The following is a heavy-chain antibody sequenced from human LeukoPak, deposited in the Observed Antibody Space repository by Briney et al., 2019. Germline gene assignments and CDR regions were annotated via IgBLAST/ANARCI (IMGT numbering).Heavy chain of an antibody. V-gene: IGHV3-48*01. CDR1: GFTFSSYS. CDR2: ISSSSSTI. CDR3: ARVPRSFDWLFLFDY. J-gene: IGHJ4*02. Sequence: QPGGSLRLSCAASGFTFSSYSMNWVRQAPGKGLEWVSYISSSSSTIYYADSVKGRFTISRDNAKNSLYLQMNSLRAEDTAVYYCARVPRSFDWLFLFDYWGQGTLVTVSS. D-gene: IGHD3-9*01.